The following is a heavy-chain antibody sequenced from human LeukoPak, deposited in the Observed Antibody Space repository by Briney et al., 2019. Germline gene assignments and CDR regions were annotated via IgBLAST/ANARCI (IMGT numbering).Heavy chain of an antibody. CDR1: GFTVSSNY. CDR3: AREPTGLDALDI. Sequence: GGSLRLSCAASGFTVSSNYMSWVRQAPGKGLEWVSVIYSGGSTYYADSVKGRFTISRDNSKNTLYLQMNSLRAEDTAVYYCAREPTGLDALDIWGQGTMVTVSS. CDR2: IYSGGST. V-gene: IGHV3-53*01. J-gene: IGHJ3*02.